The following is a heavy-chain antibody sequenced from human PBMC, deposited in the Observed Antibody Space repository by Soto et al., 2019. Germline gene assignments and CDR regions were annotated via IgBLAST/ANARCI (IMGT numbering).Heavy chain of an antibody. D-gene: IGHD6-13*01. CDR2: ISAYNGNT. Sequence: QVQLVQSGAEVKKPGASVKVSCKASGYTFTSYGISWVRQAPGQGLEWMGWISAYNGNTNYAQKLQGRVAMTTDTSKSTAYMELRSLRADDAAVYYCARVEGYSGSWYWVGAFDIWGQGTMVTVSS. J-gene: IGHJ3*02. CDR3: ARVEGYSGSWYWVGAFDI. CDR1: GYTFTSYG. V-gene: IGHV1-18*01.